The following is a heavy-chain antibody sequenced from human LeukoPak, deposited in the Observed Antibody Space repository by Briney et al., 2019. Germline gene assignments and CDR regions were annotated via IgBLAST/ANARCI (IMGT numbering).Heavy chain of an antibody. CDR3: ANLFGVVPKGNDAFDI. CDR2: ISSSSSYI. V-gene: IGHV3-21*04. J-gene: IGHJ3*02. Sequence: PGGSLRLSCAASGFTFSSYSMNWVRQDPGKGLEWVSSISSSSSYIYYADSVKGRFTISRDNAKNSLYLQMNSLRAEDTAVYYCANLFGVVPKGNDAFDIWGQGTMVTVSS. D-gene: IGHD3-3*01. CDR1: GFTFSSYS.